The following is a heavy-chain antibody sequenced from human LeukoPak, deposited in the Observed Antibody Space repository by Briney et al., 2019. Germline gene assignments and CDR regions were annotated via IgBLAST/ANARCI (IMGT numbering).Heavy chain of an antibody. CDR3: ARAFVSGSYRDYFDY. V-gene: IGHV1-46*01. CDR2: INPTGGST. CDR1: GYTFTIYY. Sequence: ASVKVSCKASGYTFTIYYMHWVRQAPGQGLEWMGIINPTGGSTAYAQKFQGRVTMTRDTSTSTVYMELSSLRSEDTAVYYCARAFVSGSYRDYFDYWGQGTLVTVSS. D-gene: IGHD1-26*01. J-gene: IGHJ4*02.